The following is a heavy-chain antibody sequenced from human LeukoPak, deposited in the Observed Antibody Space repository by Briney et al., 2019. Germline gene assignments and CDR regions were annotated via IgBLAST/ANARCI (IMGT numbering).Heavy chain of an antibody. J-gene: IGHJ6*02. Sequence: PGPSLRLVCAAAAVTLASDEMNSVRHTPGKGLEWVSYISSSGSTIFYTDSVKGRLTISRDNAKNSLHLQKNRLRADDTAVYYYARVVGPALGYWSGGSCYWYGMDVGAEGTT. CDR1: AVTLASDE. V-gene: IGHV3-48*03. CDR3: ARVVGPALGYWSGGSCYWYGMDV. CDR2: ISSSGSTI. D-gene: IGHD2-15*01.